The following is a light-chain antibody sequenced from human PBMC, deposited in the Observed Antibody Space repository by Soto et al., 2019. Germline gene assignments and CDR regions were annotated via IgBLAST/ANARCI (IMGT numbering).Light chain of an antibody. V-gene: IGLV1-36*01. J-gene: IGLJ3*02. CDR1: SSNIGNNA. CDR3: AAWDDSLTGPV. CDR2: FDD. Sequence: QSVLTQPPSVSAAPRQRVTISCSRSSSNIGNNAVNWYQQLPGKAPKLLIHFDDRVASGVSDRFSGSKSGTSASLAISGLQSEDEADYYCAAWDDSLTGPVFGGGTKLTVL.